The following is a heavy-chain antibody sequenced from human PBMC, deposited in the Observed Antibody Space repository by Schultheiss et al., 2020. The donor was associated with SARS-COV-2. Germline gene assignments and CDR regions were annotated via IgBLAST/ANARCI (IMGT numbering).Heavy chain of an antibody. Sequence: GGSLRLSCAASGFTFSDYYMSWIRQAPGKGLEWVSYISSSGSTIYYADSVKCRFTISRDNAKNSLYLQMNSLRAEDTAVYYCARDLLGNYYYGMDVWGQGTTVPVSS. CDR2: ISSSGSTI. CDR1: GFTFSDYY. J-gene: IGHJ6*02. V-gene: IGHV3-11*01. CDR3: ARDLLGNYYYGMDV. D-gene: IGHD7-27*01.